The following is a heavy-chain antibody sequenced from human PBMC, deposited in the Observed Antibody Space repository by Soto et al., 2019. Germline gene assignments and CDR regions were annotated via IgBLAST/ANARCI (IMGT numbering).Heavy chain of an antibody. Sequence: QVQLVQSGAEVKKPGSSVKVSCKASGGTFSTYAITWVRQAPGQGLEWLGGIIPNFGTTDYARKFQGRATITAAESTSPVFIDLSSLYSEDTPVYYCARGEGAYCFDYWGQGTMVTVSS. CDR1: GGTFSTYA. J-gene: IGHJ4*02. CDR3: ARGEGAYCFDY. V-gene: IGHV1-69*01. CDR2: IIPNFGTT.